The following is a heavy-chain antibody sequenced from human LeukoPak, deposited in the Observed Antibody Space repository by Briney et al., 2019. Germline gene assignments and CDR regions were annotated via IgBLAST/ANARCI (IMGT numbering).Heavy chain of an antibody. D-gene: IGHD1-26*01. CDR2: INHSGST. CDR3: ARGAIVGATGGQIDY. Sequence: SETLSLTCAVYGGSFSGYYWSWIRQPPGKGLEWIGEINHSGSTSYNPSLKSRVTISVDTSKNQFSLKLSSVTAADTAVYYCARGAIVGATGGQIDYWGQGTLVTVSS. V-gene: IGHV4-34*01. J-gene: IGHJ4*02. CDR1: GGSFSGYY.